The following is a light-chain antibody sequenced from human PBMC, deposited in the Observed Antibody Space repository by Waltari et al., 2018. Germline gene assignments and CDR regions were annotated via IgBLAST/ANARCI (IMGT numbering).Light chain of an antibody. CDR2: WAS. CDR1: QTVLYSSNNKNY. J-gene: IGKJ3*01. CDR3: QQYYSTLFT. Sequence: DIVMTQSPDSLAVSLGERATINFKSSQTVLYSSNNKNYLAWYPQRPGQPPKLLIYWASTRESGVPDRFSGSGSGTDFTLTISSLQAEDVAVYYCQQYYSTLFTFGPGTKVDIK. V-gene: IGKV4-1*01.